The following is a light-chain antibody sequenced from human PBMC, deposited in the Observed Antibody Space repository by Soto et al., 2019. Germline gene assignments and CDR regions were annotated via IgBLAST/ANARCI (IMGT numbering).Light chain of an antibody. CDR1: HDITSY. V-gene: IGKV1-33*01. CDR2: EAS. Sequence: DIQMTQSPSSLSASVGDRVTITCQASHDITSYLNWYQHKTGKAPNLLIDEASILKAGVPSRFSGCRSETECTCTISNLQPEDVTTYDCQKCDYLPIFGPGTTVNF. CDR3: QKCDYLPI. J-gene: IGKJ3*01.